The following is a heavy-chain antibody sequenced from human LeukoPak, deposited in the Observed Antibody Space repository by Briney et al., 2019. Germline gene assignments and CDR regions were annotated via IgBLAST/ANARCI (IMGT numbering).Heavy chain of an antibody. J-gene: IGHJ5*02. CDR2: IQNNDNS. CDR1: GGSITRNGYY. D-gene: IGHD2-2*01. V-gene: IGHV4-39*01. CDR3: VRLLDYCSASSCPAWGA. Sequence: PSETLSLTCSVSGGSITRNGYYWGWIRQPPGKGLEWLGHIQNNDNSYYNPSLKSRISMSVDMSKNQISLNVRSVTGADTAVYYCVRLLDYCSASSCPAWGAWGQGTQVTVSA.